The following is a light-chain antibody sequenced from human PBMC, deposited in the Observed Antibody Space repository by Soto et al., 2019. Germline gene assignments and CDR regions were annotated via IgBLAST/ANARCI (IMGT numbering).Light chain of an antibody. CDR1: SSDVGSYDL. CDR2: EAN. J-gene: IGLJ3*02. CDR3: CSYAGSSSV. V-gene: IGLV2-23*01. Sequence: QSVLTQPASVSGSPGQSITISCTGTSSDVGSYDLVSWYQQHPGKAPKLMIYEANKRPSGVSFRFSGAKSGSTASLTISGLQAEDEATYYCCSYAGSSSVFGGGTQLTVL.